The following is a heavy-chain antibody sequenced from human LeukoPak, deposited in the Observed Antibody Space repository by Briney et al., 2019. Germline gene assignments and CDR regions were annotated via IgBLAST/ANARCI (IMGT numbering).Heavy chain of an antibody. CDR3: ARVVYYDSTPRWFDP. D-gene: IGHD3-22*01. V-gene: IGHV4-59*01. CDR1: GGSISSYS. J-gene: IGHJ5*02. Sequence: PSETLSLTCTVSGGSISSYSWSWIRQPPGKGLEWIAYIYYSGSTNYNPSLKSRVTISVDTSKNQFSLKLSSVTAADTAVYYCARVVYYDSTPRWFDPCGQGTLVTVSS. CDR2: IYYSGST.